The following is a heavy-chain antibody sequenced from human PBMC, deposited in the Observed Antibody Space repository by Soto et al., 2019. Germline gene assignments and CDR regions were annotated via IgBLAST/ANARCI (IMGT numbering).Heavy chain of an antibody. CDR3: ARGGSRYSNTASGVGGFDF. CDR1: GVSISSSY. CDR2: IYYTGTT. Sequence: SETLSLTCTVSGVSISSSYWSWIRQFPGTGLEWIGYIYYTGTTNYNTSLKRRVTISLDTAKNQFSLNVNSLTTADTAVYFGARGGSRYSNTASGVGGFDFWGQGTLVTVSS. J-gene: IGHJ4*02. D-gene: IGHD5-12*01. V-gene: IGHV4-59*01.